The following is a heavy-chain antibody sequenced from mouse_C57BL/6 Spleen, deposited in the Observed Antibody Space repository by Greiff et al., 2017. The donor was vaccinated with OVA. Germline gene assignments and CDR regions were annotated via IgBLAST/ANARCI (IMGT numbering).Heavy chain of an antibody. D-gene: IGHD2-3*01. CDR3: ARRDGPFAY. J-gene: IGHJ3*01. CDR1: GFTFSSYG. V-gene: IGHV5-6*02. CDR2: ISSGGSYT. Sequence: EVNVVESGGDLVKPGGSLKLSCAASGFTFSSYGMSWVRQTPDKRLEWVATISSGGSYTYYPDSVKGRFTISRDNAKNTLYLQMSSLKSEDTAMYYCARRDGPFAYWGQGTLVTVSA.